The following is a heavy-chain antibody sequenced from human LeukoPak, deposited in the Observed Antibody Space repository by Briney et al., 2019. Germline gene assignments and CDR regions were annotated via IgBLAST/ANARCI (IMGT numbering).Heavy chain of an antibody. J-gene: IGHJ3*02. CDR2: ISSSSSYI. CDR1: GFTFSSYS. D-gene: IGHD2-15*01. CDR3: ARYCSGGSCHHTDAFDI. V-gene: IGHV3-21*01. Sequence: PGGSLRLSCAASGFTFSSYSMNWVRQAPGKGLEWVSSISSSSSYIYYADSVKGRFTISRDNSKNTLYLQMNSLRAEDTAVYYCARYCSGGSCHHTDAFDIWGQGTMVTVSS.